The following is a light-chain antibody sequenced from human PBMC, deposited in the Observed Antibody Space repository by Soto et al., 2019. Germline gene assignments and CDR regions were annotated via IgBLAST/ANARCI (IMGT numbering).Light chain of an antibody. CDR1: SSDIGGYNY. CDR2: EVS. J-gene: IGLJ1*01. CDR3: SSYTSSSTLLYV. V-gene: IGLV2-14*01. Sequence: QSALTQPASVSGSPGQSITIPCTGSSSDIGGYNYVSWYQQHPGKAPKLMIYEVSNRPSGVSNRFSGSKSGDTASLTISGPQAEDEADYYCSSYTSSSTLLYVFGTGTKVTVL.